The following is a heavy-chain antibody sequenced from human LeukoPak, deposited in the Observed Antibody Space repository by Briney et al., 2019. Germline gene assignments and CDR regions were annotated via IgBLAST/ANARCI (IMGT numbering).Heavy chain of an antibody. J-gene: IGHJ4*02. CDR3: ARAPRKFRGIIVTPLYYFDY. D-gene: IGHD3-10*01. CDR1: RFTFTNYA. CDR2: ISGRAENT. V-gene: IGHV3-23*01. Sequence: GGSLRLSCAPSRFTFTNYAMTWVRQAPGKGLEWVSTISGRAENTYYADSVKGRFTISRDNSKNTLYLQMNSLRAEDTAIYYCARAPRKFRGIIVTPLYYFDYWGQEALVTVSS.